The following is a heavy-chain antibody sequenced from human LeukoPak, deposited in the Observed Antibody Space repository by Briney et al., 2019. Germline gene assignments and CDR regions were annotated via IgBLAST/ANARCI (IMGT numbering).Heavy chain of an antibody. J-gene: IGHJ6*03. CDR1: GFTFSSYG. V-gene: IGHV3-30*19. CDR3: AGGPGLYYMDV. Sequence: GGSLRLSCAASGFTFSSYGMYWVRKAPGKGLEWVAVISYDGSNKSYADSVKGRFTISRDNSKNTLYLQMNSLRAEDTAVYYSAGGPGLYYMDVWGKGTTVTVSS. CDR2: ISYDGSNK. D-gene: IGHD2-8*02.